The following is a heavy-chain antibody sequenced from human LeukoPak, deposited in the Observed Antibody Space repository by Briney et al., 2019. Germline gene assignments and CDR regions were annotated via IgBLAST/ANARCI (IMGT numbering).Heavy chain of an antibody. CDR3: ALRQWRYYYYYMDV. V-gene: IGHV4-34*01. D-gene: IGHD6-19*01. CDR1: GGSFSGYY. CDR2: INHSGST. Sequence: PSETLSLTCAVYGGSFSGYYWSWIRQPPGKGLEWIGEINHSGSTNYNPSLKSRVTISVDTSKNQFSLKLSSVAAADTAVYYCALRQWRYYYYYMDVWGKGTTVTVSS. J-gene: IGHJ6*03.